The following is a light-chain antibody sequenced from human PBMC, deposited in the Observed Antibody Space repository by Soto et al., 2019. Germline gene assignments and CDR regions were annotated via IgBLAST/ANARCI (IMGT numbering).Light chain of an antibody. CDR2: LNRDGIH. V-gene: IGLV4-69*01. Sequence: QLVLTQSPSASASLGASVKLTCTLSSGHSNYAIAWHQQQPEKGPRYLMQLNRDGIHSKGDGIPNRFSGSSSGAERYLTISSLQSEDEADYYCQTWGTGIVIFGGGTKLTVL. J-gene: IGLJ2*01. CDR3: QTWGTGIVI. CDR1: SGHSNYA.